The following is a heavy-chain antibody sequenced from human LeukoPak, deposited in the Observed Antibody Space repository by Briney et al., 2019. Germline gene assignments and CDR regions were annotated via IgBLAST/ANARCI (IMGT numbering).Heavy chain of an antibody. Sequence: PSETLSLTCTVSGGSISSYYWSWIGQPPGKGLEWIGYIYYSGSTNYNPSLKSRVTISVDTSKNQFSLKLSSVTAADTAVYYCARHDENPNSSGYYYYYWGQGTLVTVSS. CDR3: ARHDENPNSSGYYYYY. CDR1: GGSISSYY. CDR2: IYYSGST. D-gene: IGHD3-22*01. V-gene: IGHV4-59*08. J-gene: IGHJ4*02.